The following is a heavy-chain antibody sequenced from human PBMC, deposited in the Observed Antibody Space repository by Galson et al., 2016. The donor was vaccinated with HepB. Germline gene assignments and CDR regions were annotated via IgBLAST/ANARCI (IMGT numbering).Heavy chain of an antibody. J-gene: IGHJ4*02. D-gene: IGHD3-10*01. CDR3: SREITGSYFD. Sequence: LRLSCAASGFTFNAHWMNWVRQAPGKGLEWVANIRGDGIVSYYAESVRGRFTISRDNAKNSLYLQMNGLRVDETAVYYCSREITGSYFDWGQGTLVTVSS. V-gene: IGHV3-7*01. CDR1: GFTFNAHW. CDR2: IRGDGIVS.